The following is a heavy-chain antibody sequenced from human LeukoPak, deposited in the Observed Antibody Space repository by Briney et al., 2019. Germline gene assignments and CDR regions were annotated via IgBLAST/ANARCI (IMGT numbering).Heavy chain of an antibody. D-gene: IGHD2-2*01. Sequence: SVKVSCKASGGTFSSYAISWVRQAPGQGLEWMGGIIPIFGTANYAQKFQGRVTITTDESTSTAYMELSSLRSEDTAVYYCAVGRVGSSTRHYYYYYYMDAWGKGTTVTVSS. J-gene: IGHJ6*03. CDR3: AVGRVGSSTRHYYYYYYMDA. V-gene: IGHV1-69*05. CDR2: IIPIFGTA. CDR1: GGTFSSYA.